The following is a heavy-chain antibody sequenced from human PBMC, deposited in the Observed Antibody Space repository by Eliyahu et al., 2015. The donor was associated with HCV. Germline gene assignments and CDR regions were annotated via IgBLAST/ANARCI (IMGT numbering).Heavy chain of an antibody. D-gene: IGHD4-17*01. J-gene: IGHJ3*01. CDR2: TXYRSKWYN. CDR1: GDRVSTISAA. V-gene: IGHV6-1*01. Sequence: PSQTPSLTCAISGDRVSTISAAWNWIRXSPXXGLEWLGRTXYRSKWYNXYAVSVRSRMTISADMSKNQFSLQLNLVTPEDTAVYYCARDHITVTQTGAFDFWGQGTMVTVSS. CDR3: ARDHITVTQTGAFDF.